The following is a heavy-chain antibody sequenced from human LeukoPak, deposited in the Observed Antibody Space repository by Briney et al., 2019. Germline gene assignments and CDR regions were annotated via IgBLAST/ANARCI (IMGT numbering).Heavy chain of an antibody. J-gene: IGHJ4*02. Sequence: PSETLSLTCAVSGGSISSYYWSWIRQHPRKGLEWIGRIYTSGSTNYNTSLKSRVTMSVDTSNNQFSLKLSAVTAADTAVYYCARDTRRDTGIDYWGEGTLVTVSS. CDR3: ARDTRRDTGIDY. CDR2: IYTSGST. D-gene: IGHD5-24*01. V-gene: IGHV4-4*07. CDR1: GGSISSYY.